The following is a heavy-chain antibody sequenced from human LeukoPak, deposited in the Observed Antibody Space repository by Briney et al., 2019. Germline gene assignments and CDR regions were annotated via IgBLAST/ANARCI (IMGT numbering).Heavy chain of an antibody. CDR2: ISWNSGSM. CDR1: GFTFDDYA. Sequence: GGSLRLSCAASGFTFDDYAMHWVRQAPGKGLEWVSGISWNSGSMGYADSVKGRFTISRDNAKNSLYLQMNSLRAEDTAVYYCARDLRRTGSGYYYYYMDVWGKGTTVTVSS. J-gene: IGHJ6*03. CDR3: ARDLRRTGSGYYYYYMDV. V-gene: IGHV3-9*01. D-gene: IGHD3-10*01.